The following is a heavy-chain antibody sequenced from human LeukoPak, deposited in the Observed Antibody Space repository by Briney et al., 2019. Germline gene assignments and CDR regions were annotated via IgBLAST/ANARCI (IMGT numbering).Heavy chain of an antibody. CDR3: ARDPSSLYGSGSYLY. V-gene: IGHV3-74*01. Sequence: GGSLRLSCAASGFTFSNYWMHWVRQAPGKGLVWVSRINSDGSGRNYADSVKGRFTISRDNTKNTLYLQMNSLRAEDTAVYYCARDPSSLYGSGSYLYWGQGTLVTVSS. D-gene: IGHD3-10*01. CDR2: INSDGSGR. J-gene: IGHJ4*02. CDR1: GFTFSNYW.